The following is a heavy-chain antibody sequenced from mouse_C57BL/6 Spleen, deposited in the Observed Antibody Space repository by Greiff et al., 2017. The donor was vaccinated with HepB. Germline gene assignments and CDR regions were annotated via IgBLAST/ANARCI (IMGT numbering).Heavy chain of an antibody. V-gene: IGHV1-5*01. CDR2: IYPGNSET. Sequence: EVQLQQSGTVLARPGASVKMSCKTSGYTFTSYWMHWVKQRPGQGLEWIGAIYPGNSETSYNQKFKGKAKLTAVTSASTAYMELSSLTNEDSAVYYCTRLITTVSPFDYWGQGTTLTVSS. J-gene: IGHJ2*01. CDR3: TRLITTVSPFDY. CDR1: GYTFTSYW. D-gene: IGHD1-1*01.